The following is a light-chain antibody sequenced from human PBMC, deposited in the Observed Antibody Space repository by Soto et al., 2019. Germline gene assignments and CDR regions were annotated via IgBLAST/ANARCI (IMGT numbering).Light chain of an antibody. CDR3: SSYTNTNTLEGV. CDR2: DVT. J-gene: IGLJ1*01. V-gene: IGLV2-14*03. CDR1: SSDVGGYNY. Sequence: QSALTQPASVSGSPGQSITISCTGTSSDVGGYNYVSWYQHHPGKAPKVLIYDVTYRPSGVSNRFSGSKSGNTASLTISWLQAEDEADYYCSSYTNTNTLEGVFGTGTKVTVL.